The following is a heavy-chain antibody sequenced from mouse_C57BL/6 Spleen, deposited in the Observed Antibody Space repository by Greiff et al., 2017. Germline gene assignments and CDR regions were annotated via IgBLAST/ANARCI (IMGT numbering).Heavy chain of an antibody. Sequence: EVQLHQSGPELVKPGASVKISCKASGYTFTDYYMNWVKQSHGKSLEWIGDINPHDGGTSYNQKFKGKATLTVDKSSSTAYMELRSLTSEDSAVDYCARMKELLDYWGQGTTLTVSS. CDR2: INPHDGGT. CDR3: ARMKELLDY. D-gene: IGHD4-1*01. V-gene: IGHV1-26*01. J-gene: IGHJ2*01. CDR1: GYTFTDYY.